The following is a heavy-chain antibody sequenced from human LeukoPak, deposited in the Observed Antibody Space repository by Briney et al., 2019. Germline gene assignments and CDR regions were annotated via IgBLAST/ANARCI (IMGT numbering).Heavy chain of an antibody. CDR3: ARGSQVVAADSGQFDY. CDR2: IIPILGIT. D-gene: IGHD2-15*01. CDR1: GGIFSNYA. V-gene: IGHV1-69*04. Sequence: SVTVSCKASGGIFSNYAISWVRQAPGQGLEWMGRIIPILGITNYAQKFQGRVTITADKSTSTAYMEVSRLRSEDTAVYYCARGSQVVAADSGQFDYWGQGTLVTVSS. J-gene: IGHJ4*02.